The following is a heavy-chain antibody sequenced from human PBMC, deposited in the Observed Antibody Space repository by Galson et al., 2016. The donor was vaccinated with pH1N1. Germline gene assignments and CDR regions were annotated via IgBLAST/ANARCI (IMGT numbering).Heavy chain of an antibody. CDR2: IWFDGSYE. CDR3: ARGDLEWLSLFDY. D-gene: IGHD3-3*01. CDR1: GFAFSGYG. V-gene: IGHV3-33*01. J-gene: IGHJ4*02. Sequence: SLRLSCAASGFAFSGYGMHWVRQAPGKGLEWVAVIWFDGSYEFYADSVKGRFTIPRDNSKNTLHLQMNSLRAEETAVYYCARGDLEWLSLFDYWGQGTLVTVSS.